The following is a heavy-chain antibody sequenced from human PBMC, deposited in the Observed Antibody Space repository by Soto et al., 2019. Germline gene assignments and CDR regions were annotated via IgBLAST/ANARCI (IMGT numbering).Heavy chain of an antibody. J-gene: IGHJ4*02. V-gene: IGHV1-18*01. Sequence: QVQLVQSGAEVKKPGASVKVSCKASGYTFTSYGISWVRQAPGQGLEWMGWISAYNGNTNYAQKLQGRVTMTTDTGTCTSYMELRSLSSDDTAVYYCAIDWAAAVPFDYWGQGTLVSVSS. D-gene: IGHD6-13*01. CDR3: AIDWAAAVPFDY. CDR2: ISAYNGNT. CDR1: GYTFTSYG.